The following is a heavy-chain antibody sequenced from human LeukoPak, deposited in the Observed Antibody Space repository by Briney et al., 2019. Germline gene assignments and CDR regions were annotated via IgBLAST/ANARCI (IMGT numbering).Heavy chain of an antibody. D-gene: IGHD6-19*01. CDR3: AREFGQSGWYGHYYGMDV. CDR2: ISSSSSYI. CDR1: GFTFSSYS. V-gene: IGHV3-21*01. Sequence: GGSLRLSCAASGFTFSSYSMNWVRQAPGKGLEWVSSISSSSSYIYYADSVKGRFTIPRDNAKNSLYLQMNSLRAEDTAVYYCAREFGQSGWYGHYYGMDVWGQGTTVTVSS. J-gene: IGHJ6*02.